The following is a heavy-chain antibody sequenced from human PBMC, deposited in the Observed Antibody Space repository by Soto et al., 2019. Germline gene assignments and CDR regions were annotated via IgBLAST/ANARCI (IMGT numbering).Heavy chain of an antibody. J-gene: IGHJ6*03. D-gene: IGHD2-2*02. CDR3: ARRRGGDCSSSSCSTYYMDV. Sequence: PSETLSLTCTVSGGSISDYYWSWIRQPPGKGLEWIGFIYYSGSTNYNPSLKSRVTISVDTSKNQFSLKLSSVTAADTAVYFCARRRGGDCSSSSCSTYYMDVWGKGTTVTVSS. CDR2: IYYSGST. V-gene: IGHV4-59*08. CDR1: GGSISDYY.